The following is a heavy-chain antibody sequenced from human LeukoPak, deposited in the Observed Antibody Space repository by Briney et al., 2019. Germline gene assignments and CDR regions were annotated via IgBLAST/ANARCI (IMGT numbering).Heavy chain of an antibody. CDR3: AKALIGYYYDSSGLDFDY. CDR1: GFTFSSYG. D-gene: IGHD3-22*01. Sequence: GGSLILSCAASGFTFSSYGMHWVRQAPGKGLEWVAVIRYDGSNKYYADSVKGRSTISRDNSKNTLYLQMNSLRAEDTAVYYCAKALIGYYYDSSGLDFDYWGQGTLVTVSS. V-gene: IGHV3-33*06. J-gene: IGHJ4*02. CDR2: IRYDGSNK.